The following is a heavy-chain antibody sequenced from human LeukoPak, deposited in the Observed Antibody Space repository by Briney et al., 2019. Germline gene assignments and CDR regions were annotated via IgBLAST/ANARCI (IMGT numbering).Heavy chain of an antibody. D-gene: IGHD6-13*01. V-gene: IGHV4-30-4*08. CDR2: IYHSGIT. Sequence: SETLSLTCTVSGGSISSGDYYWSWIRQPPGKGLEWIGHIYHSGITYYNPSLKSRVTFLVDTSKNQFSLKLSSVTAADTAVYYCARGRGSSSWQVGSYFDYWGQGTLVTVSS. J-gene: IGHJ4*02. CDR3: ARGRGSSSWQVGSYFDY. CDR1: GGSISSGDYY.